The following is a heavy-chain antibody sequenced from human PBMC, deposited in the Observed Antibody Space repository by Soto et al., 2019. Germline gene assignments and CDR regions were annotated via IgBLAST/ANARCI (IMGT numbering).Heavy chain of an antibody. D-gene: IGHD2-2*01. CDR2: INPNSGGT. J-gene: IGHJ4*02. V-gene: IGHV1-2*04. Sequence: ASVKVSCKASGYIFTGYYMHWVRQAPGQGLEWMGWINPNSGGTNYAQKFQGWVTMTRDTSISTAYMELSRLRSDDTAVYYCARAEDCISTRCYLGLDYWGQGTLVTVSS. CDR1: GYIFTGYY. CDR3: ARAEDCISTRCYLGLDY.